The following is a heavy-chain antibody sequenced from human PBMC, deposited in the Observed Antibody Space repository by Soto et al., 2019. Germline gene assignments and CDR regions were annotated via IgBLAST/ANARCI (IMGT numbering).Heavy chain of an antibody. Sequence: EVQLVESGGGLVQRGGSLRLSCAASGLTFSSYSMNWVRQAPGKGLEWVAYISSSSSTIYYADSVKGRFTISRDNAKNSLYLQLNSLRAEDTAVYYCALGEESRYYGYGMDVWGQGTTVTVSS. J-gene: IGHJ6*02. CDR2: ISSSSSTI. CDR1: GLTFSSYS. D-gene: IGHD1-26*01. CDR3: ALGEESRYYGYGMDV. V-gene: IGHV3-48*01.